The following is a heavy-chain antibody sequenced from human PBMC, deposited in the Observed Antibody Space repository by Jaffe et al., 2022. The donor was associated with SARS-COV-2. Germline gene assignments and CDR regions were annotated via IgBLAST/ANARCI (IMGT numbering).Heavy chain of an antibody. D-gene: IGHD3-22*01. CDR2: ISYDGSNK. Sequence: QVQLVESGGGVVQPGRSLRLSCAASGFTFSSYAMHWVRQAPGKGLEWVAVISYDGSNKYYADSVKGRFTISRDNSKNTLYLQMNSLRAEDTAVYYCARAVYYYDSSGYYGSGYFDYWGQGTLVTVSS. CDR3: ARAVYYYDSSGYYGSGYFDY. V-gene: IGHV3-30-3*01. J-gene: IGHJ4*02. CDR1: GFTFSSYA.